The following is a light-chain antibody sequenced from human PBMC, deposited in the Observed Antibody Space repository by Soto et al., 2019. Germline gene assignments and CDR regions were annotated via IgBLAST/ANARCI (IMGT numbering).Light chain of an antibody. CDR3: QQLNSYPPT. J-gene: IGKJ5*01. Sequence: DIQMTQSPSSLSASVGDRVSITCRASQSIGNYLNWYQQKPGKAPKLLIYAASSLQSGVPSRFSGSGSGTEFTLTISSLQPEDFATYYCQQLNSYPPTFGQGTRLEI. CDR1: QSIGNY. CDR2: AAS. V-gene: IGKV1-17*01.